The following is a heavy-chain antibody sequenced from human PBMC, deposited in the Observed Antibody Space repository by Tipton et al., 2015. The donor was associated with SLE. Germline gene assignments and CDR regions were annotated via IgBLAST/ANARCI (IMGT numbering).Heavy chain of an antibody. CDR1: GFTFADYA. V-gene: IGHV3-9*01. J-gene: IGHJ4*02. Sequence: RSLRLSCAASGFTFADYAMHWVRQAPGKGLEWVSSVSSDSGHIGYADSVKGRFSISRDYAKNSLYLQMNSLRPEDTALYYCAKDGSNYVGYLDSWGQGTLVTVSS. CDR3: AKDGSNYVGYLDS. D-gene: IGHD4-11*01. CDR2: VSSDSGHI.